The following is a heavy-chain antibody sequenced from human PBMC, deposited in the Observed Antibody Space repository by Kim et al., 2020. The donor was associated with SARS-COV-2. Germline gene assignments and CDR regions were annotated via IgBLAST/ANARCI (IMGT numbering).Heavy chain of an antibody. Sequence: AGSVKGRFTTSGSTAKNSLYLQMDSLRAEHTAVYYCARVGGGVFSSYYVDYWGQGTLVTVSS. V-gene: IGHV3-11*05. CDR3: ARVGGGVFSSYYVDY. D-gene: IGHD2-8*02. J-gene: IGHJ4*02.